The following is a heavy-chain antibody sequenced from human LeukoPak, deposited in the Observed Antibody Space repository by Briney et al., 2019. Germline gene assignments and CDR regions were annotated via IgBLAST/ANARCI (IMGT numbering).Heavy chain of an antibody. CDR2: IYYSGST. V-gene: IGHV4-39*07. CDR1: GGSISSYY. CDR3: ARGAATHNFYDY. D-gene: IGHD6-25*01. J-gene: IGHJ4*02. Sequence: SETLSLTCTVSGGSISSYYWGWIRQPPGKGLEWIGSIYYSGSTYYNPSLKSRVTISVDTSKNQFSLKLSSVTAADTAVYYCARGAATHNFYDYWGQGTLVTVSS.